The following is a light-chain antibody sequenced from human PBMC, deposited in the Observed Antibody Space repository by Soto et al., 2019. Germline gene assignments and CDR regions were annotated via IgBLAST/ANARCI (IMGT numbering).Light chain of an antibody. CDR2: DAT. J-gene: IGKJ1*01. V-gene: IGKV1-13*02. CDR1: QGIGGD. Sequence: AVPLTQSPSSLSASVGDTVTITCRASQGIGGDLAWYQQSPGKAPVLLLYDATRLESGVPSRFSGSGSGTDFSLTISGLQPEDFATYICQQFNSYPRTFGQGTKVDIK. CDR3: QQFNSYPRT.